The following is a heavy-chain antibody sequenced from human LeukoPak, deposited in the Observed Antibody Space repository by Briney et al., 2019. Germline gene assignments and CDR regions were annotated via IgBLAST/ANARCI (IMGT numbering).Heavy chain of an antibody. Sequence: GGSLRLSCAASGFTFSSYSMNWVRQAPGKGLEWVSSISSSSSYIYYADSVKGRFTISRDNAKNSLYLQMNSLRAEDTAVYYCASGRDGYNYAGNWFDPWGQGTLVTVSS. CDR3: ASGRDGYNYAGNWFDP. CDR2: ISSSSSYI. V-gene: IGHV3-21*01. J-gene: IGHJ5*02. CDR1: GFTFSSYS. D-gene: IGHD5-24*01.